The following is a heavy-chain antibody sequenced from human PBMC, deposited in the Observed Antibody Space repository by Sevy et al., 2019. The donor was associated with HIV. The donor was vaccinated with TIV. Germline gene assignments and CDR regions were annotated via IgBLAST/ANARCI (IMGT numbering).Heavy chain of an antibody. V-gene: IGHV3-21*01. CDR2: ISSSSNYI. CDR3: ARPYGSGSWEAFDI. Sequence: GGSLRLSCAASGFTFSTYTMNWVRQAPGKGLEWVSSISSSSNYIYYADSVKGRFTSSRDNAKNSLYLQMNSLRAEDTALYYCARPYGSGSWEAFDIWGQGTMVTVSS. D-gene: IGHD3-10*01. J-gene: IGHJ3*02. CDR1: GFTFSTYT.